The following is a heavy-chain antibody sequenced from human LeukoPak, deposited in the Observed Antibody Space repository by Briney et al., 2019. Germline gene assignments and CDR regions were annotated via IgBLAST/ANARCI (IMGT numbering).Heavy chain of an antibody. D-gene: IGHD6-13*01. Sequence: SQTLSLTCAVSGGSISSGGYSWSWIRQPPGKGLEWIGYIYHSGSTYYNPSLKSRVTISVDRSKNQFSLKLSSVTAADTAVYYCARASSSWYVRTYYFDYWGQGTLVTVSS. J-gene: IGHJ4*02. CDR1: GGSISSGGYS. V-gene: IGHV4-30-2*01. CDR3: ARASSSWYVRTYYFDY. CDR2: IYHSGST.